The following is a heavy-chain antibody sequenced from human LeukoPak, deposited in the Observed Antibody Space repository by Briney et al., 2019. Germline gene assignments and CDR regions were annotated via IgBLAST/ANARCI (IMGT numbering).Heavy chain of an antibody. J-gene: IGHJ4*02. CDR2: IIPIFGTA. V-gene: IGHV1-69*13. Sequence: SVKVSCKASGYTFTAYHMHWVRQAPGQGLEWMGGIIPIFGTANYAQKFQGRVTITADESTSTAYMELSSLRSEDTAVYYCARTKYYYGSGPSDYWGQGTLVTVSS. CDR1: GYTFTAYH. CDR3: ARTKYYYGSGPSDY. D-gene: IGHD3-10*01.